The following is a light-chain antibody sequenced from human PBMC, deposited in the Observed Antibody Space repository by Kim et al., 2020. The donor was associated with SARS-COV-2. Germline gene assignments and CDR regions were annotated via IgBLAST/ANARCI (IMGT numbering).Light chain of an antibody. Sequence: PGESASLSCRASQSVSSCLAWYQQKPGQAPRLLIYDASNRATGIPARFSGSGSGTDFTLTISSLEPEDFAVYYCQQRSNWPLTFGGGTKVDIK. CDR1: QSVSSC. J-gene: IGKJ4*01. CDR2: DAS. CDR3: QQRSNWPLT. V-gene: IGKV3-11*01.